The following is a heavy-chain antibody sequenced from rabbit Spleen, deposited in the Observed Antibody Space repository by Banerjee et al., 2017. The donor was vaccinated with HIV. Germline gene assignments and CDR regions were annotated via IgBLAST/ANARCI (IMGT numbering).Heavy chain of an antibody. CDR3: ARDLDGDRNGYSDLGL. CDR2: IAAGTGAT. CDR1: GFDASNYY. J-gene: IGHJ4*01. D-gene: IGHD7-1*01. V-gene: IGHV1S7*01. Sequence: EESGGGLVQPGGSLVLSCKASGFDASNYYMTWVRQAPGKGLEWIGVIAAGTGATYYATWVNGRFTISSDNAQNTVNLQMTSLTAADTATYFCARDLDGDRNGYSDLGLWGPGTLVTVS.